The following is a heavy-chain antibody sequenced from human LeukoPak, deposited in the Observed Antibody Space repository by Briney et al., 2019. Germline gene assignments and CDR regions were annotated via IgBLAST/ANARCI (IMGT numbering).Heavy chain of an antibody. CDR1: SFTFSTYS. D-gene: IGHD3-22*01. V-gene: IGHV3-48*04. CDR2: ISSSSSII. J-gene: IGHJ4*02. Sequence: GGSLRLSCAASSFTFSTYSMNWVRQAPGKGLEWVSYISSSSSIINYAESVRGRFTISRDNAKNLLYLQMNSLRAEDTAVYYCGRDYEERTTDYWGPGTLVTVSS. CDR3: GRDYEERTTDY.